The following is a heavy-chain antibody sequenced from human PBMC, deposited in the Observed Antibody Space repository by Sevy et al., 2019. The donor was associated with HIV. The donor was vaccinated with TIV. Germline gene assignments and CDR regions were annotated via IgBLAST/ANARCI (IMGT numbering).Heavy chain of an antibody. CDR3: ATKGVAVDAFDI. D-gene: IGHD5-12*01. V-gene: IGHV4-39*01. Sequence: SETLSLTCSVSGDSIDSYGSYWGWIRQPPGKGLEWIGSIYYTGTTYYNPSLKSRATISVDTSKNEFSLKMTSVTAADTAVCYCATKGVAVDAFDIRGRGTMVTVSS. CDR1: GDSIDSYGSY. J-gene: IGHJ3*02. CDR2: IYYTGTT.